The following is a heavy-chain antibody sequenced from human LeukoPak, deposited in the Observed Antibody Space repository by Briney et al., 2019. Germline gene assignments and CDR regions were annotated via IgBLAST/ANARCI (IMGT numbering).Heavy chain of an antibody. CDR3: PRDTSMITFGLFDY. D-gene: IGHD3-16*01. CDR1: GFTFSSYS. Sequence: GGSLRLSCEASGFTFSSYSMSWVRQTPGKGLEWVSSITSINYMSYADSVGGRFTISRDDAKNSLFLQMDALRVEDTAVYFCPRDTSMITFGLFDYWGQGTLVTISS. J-gene: IGHJ4*02. CDR2: ITSINYM. V-gene: IGHV3-21*01.